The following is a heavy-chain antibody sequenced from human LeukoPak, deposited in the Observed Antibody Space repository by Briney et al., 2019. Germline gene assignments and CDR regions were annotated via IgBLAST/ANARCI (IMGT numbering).Heavy chain of an antibody. CDR1: GGSISSYF. V-gene: IGHV4-59*01. CDR3: ARAYCGGGSCYSSYFDY. D-gene: IGHD2-15*01. J-gene: IGHJ4*02. CDR2: IYYSGST. Sequence: SETLSLTCTVSGGSISSYFWSWIRQPPGKGLEWIGYIYYSGSTNYNPSLKSRVTISLDTSRNQFSLKLSSVTAADTAVYFCARAYCGGGSCYSSYFDYWGQGTLVTVSS.